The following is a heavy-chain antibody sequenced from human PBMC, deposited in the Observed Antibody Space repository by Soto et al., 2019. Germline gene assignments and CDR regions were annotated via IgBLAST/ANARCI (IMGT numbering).Heavy chain of an antibody. J-gene: IGHJ6*02. V-gene: IGHV3-33*01. Sequence: QVQLVESGGGVVQPGRSLRLSCAASGFTFSSYGMHWVRQAPGKGLEWVAVIWYDGSNKYYADSVKGRFTISRDNSKNTLYLQMNSLRAEDTAVYYCARDNQYSSSWYYYYYGMDVCGQGTTVTVSS. CDR2: IWYDGSNK. CDR3: ARDNQYSSSWYYYYYGMDV. CDR1: GFTFSSYG. D-gene: IGHD6-13*01.